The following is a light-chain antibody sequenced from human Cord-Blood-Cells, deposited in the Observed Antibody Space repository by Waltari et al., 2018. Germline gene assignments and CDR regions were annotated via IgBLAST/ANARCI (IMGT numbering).Light chain of an antibody. CDR2: EEN. CDR1: SGRIAIHS. Sequence: NFMLTQPHSVSEPPGKTVTISCTGSSGRIAIHSVQWYPQRSGSAPPTVIYEENQRPSGVPDRFSGSIDSSSNSASLTISGLKTDDEADYYCQSYDSSNWVFGGGTKLTVL. V-gene: IGLV6-57*02. CDR3: QSYDSSNWV. J-gene: IGLJ3*02.